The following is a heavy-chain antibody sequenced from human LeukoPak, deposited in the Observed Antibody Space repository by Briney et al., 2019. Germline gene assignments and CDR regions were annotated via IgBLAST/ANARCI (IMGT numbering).Heavy chain of an antibody. Sequence: SETLSLTCTVSGGSISSYYWSWIRQPPGKGLEWVGYIYYSGSTNYNPSLKSRVTISVDTSKNQFSLKLSSVTAADTAVYYCARDQGGQYYDILTGYYSYYYGMDVWGQGTTVTVSS. V-gene: IGHV4-59*01. J-gene: IGHJ6*02. D-gene: IGHD3-9*01. CDR1: GGSISSYY. CDR3: ARDQGGQYYDILTGYYSYYYGMDV. CDR2: IYYSGST.